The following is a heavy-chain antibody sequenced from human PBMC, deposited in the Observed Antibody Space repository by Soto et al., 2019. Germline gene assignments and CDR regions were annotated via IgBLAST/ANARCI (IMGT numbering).Heavy chain of an antibody. J-gene: IGHJ6*02. CDR1: GGTFSSYA. V-gene: IGHV1-69*01. Sequence: QVQLVQSGAEVKKPGSSVKVSCKASGGTFSSYAISWVRQAPGQGLEWMGGIIPIFGTANYAQKFQGRVTITADESTSTAYMELSSLRSEDTAVYYCARERSYYDSSGYYGDYYYYGMDVWGQGTTVTVSS. CDR2: IIPIFGTA. D-gene: IGHD3-22*01. CDR3: ARERSYYDSSGYYGDYYYYGMDV.